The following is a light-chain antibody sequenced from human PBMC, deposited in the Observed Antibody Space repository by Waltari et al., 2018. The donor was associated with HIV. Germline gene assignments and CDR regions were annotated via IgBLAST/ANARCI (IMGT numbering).Light chain of an antibody. CDR3: QVWDPLSDHPV. V-gene: IGLV3-21*02. CDR1: NIGSKT. J-gene: IGLJ1*01. Sequence: SHVLSQPPSVSVAPGQPASVTCGGDNIGSKTAHCYQQRPGQAPLLIIFYNSDRPSGIPERFSGSNSVGTATLTISRVEAGDEADYYCQVWDPLSDHPVFGTGTKVTVL. CDR2: YNS.